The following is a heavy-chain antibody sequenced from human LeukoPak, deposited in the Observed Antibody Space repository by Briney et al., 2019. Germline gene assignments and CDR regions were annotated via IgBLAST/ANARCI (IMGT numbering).Heavy chain of an antibody. CDR3: ARPYGANVFDI. CDR1: GYTFTGYY. Sequence: ASVKVSCKASGYTFTGYYMHWVRQAPAQGLEWMGWINANSGGKNYAQKLQGRVTMTRDTSISTAYMELSRLRSDDTAVYYCARPYGANVFDIWGQGTMVTVSS. V-gene: IGHV1-2*02. CDR2: INANSGGK. J-gene: IGHJ3*02. D-gene: IGHD4-17*01.